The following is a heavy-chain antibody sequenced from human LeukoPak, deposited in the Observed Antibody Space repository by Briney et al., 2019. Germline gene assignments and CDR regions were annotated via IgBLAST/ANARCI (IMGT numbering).Heavy chain of an antibody. CDR2: VTGTGGST. CDR3: ARRGVLQDAFDI. J-gene: IGHJ3*02. D-gene: IGHD3-10*01. V-gene: IGHV3-23*01. CDR1: GFTFSSYA. Sequence: GGSLRLSCAASGFTFSSYAMTWVRQAPGKGLEWVSAVTGTGGSTYYADSVKGRFTISRDNSKNTLYLQMNSLRVEDTAVYYCARRGVLQDAFDIWGQGTMVTVSS.